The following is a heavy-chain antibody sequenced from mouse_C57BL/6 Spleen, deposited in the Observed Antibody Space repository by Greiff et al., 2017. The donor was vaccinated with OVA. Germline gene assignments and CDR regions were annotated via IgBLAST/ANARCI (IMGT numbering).Heavy chain of an antibody. Sequence: EVQRVESGGGLVKPGGSLKLSCAASGFTFSDYGMLWVRQAPEKGLEWVAYISSGSSTIYYADTVKGRFTISRDNAKNTLFLQMTSLRSEDTAMYYCARKAGYGSSWFAYWGQGTLVTVSA. CDR3: ARKAGYGSSWFAY. CDR1: GFTFSDYG. D-gene: IGHD1-1*01. J-gene: IGHJ3*01. V-gene: IGHV5-17*01. CDR2: ISSGSSTI.